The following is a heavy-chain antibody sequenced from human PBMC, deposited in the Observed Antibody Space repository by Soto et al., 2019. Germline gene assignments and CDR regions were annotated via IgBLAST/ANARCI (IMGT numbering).Heavy chain of an antibody. CDR1: GFTFSTYS. D-gene: IGHD5-18*01. CDR2: ISYDGNNK. CDR3: ARDGERGYSYGYWFAP. Sequence: GGSLRLSCAASGFTFSTYSMHWVRQAPGKGLEWVALISYDGNNKYYADSVKGRFTISRDNSKNTLYLQMNSMRAEDTAVFHCARDGERGYSYGYWFAPGCQGILVTVSS. J-gene: IGHJ5*02. V-gene: IGHV3-30-3*01.